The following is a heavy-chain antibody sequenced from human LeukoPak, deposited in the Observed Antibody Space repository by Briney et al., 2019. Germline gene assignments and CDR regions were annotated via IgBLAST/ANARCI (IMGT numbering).Heavy chain of an antibody. CDR2: ISYDGSNK. CDR1: GFTFSSYG. V-gene: IGHV3-30*18. D-gene: IGHD3-22*01. Sequence: GGSLRLSCAASGFTFSSYGMHWVRQAPGKGLEWVAVISYDGSNKYYADSVKGRFTISRDNSKNTLYLQMNSLRAEDTAVYYCAKSPSPRDSSGYYYRYWGQGTLDTVSS. J-gene: IGHJ4*02. CDR3: AKSPSPRDSSGYYYRY.